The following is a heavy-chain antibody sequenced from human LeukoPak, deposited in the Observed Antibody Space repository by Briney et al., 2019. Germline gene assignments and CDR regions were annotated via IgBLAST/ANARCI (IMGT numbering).Heavy chain of an antibody. CDR2: IYYSGST. D-gene: IGHD3-3*01. CDR1: GGSFSGYY. J-gene: IGHJ6*03. CDR3: ARVSFWSGYPGYYYYYMDV. Sequence: SETLSLTCAVYGGSFSGYYWSWIRQPPGKGLEWIGYIYYSGSTNYNPPLKSRVTISVDTSKNQFSLKLSSVTAADTAVYYCARVSFWSGYPGYYYYYMDVWGKGTTVTVSS. V-gene: IGHV4-59*01.